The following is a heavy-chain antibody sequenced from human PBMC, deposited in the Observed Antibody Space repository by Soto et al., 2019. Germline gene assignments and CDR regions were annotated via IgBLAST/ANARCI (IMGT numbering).Heavy chain of an antibody. Sequence: PSETLSLTCDGVSFGRYYWGWIRQPPVNGLEWLGEINHSGSANYNPSLKSRVTISVDTSKNHFSLKLISVTAADTAVYYCAKTGHSGYFAYWGQGTLVTVAS. CDR3: AKTGHSGYFAY. CDR1: GVSFGRYY. J-gene: IGHJ4*02. CDR2: INHSGSA. V-gene: IGHV4-34*01.